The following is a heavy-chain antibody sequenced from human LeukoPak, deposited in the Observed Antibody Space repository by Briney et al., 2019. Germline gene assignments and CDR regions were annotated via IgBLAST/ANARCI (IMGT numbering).Heavy chain of an antibody. V-gene: IGHV4-4*09. J-gene: IGHJ6*03. D-gene: IGHD1-14*01. CDR1: GGSISSYY. CDR3: ARNRRTTVRLEDYFYSYMDV. Sequence: SETLSLTCTVSGGSISSYYWCWIRQPPGKGLEWIGYIYASGRTNYNPSLKSRVTISIDTSKNQFSLKLSSVTPADTAVYYCARNRRTTVRLEDYFYSYMDVWGKGTTVTVSS. CDR2: IYASGRT.